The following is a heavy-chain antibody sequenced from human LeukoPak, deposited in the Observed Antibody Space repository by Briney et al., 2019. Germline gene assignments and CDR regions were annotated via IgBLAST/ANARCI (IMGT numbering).Heavy chain of an antibody. D-gene: IGHD3-10*01. CDR3: ARGLYFDSGALGLGP. V-gene: IGHV3-30-3*01. J-gene: IGHJ5*02. CDR2: ISYDASNK. Sequence: GGSLRLSCAASGFTFSNYAMHWVRQAPGKGLEWVAVISYDASNKYYADSVKGRFTISRDNSKNTFYLQVNSLRAEDTAVYYCARGLYFDSGALGLGPWGQGTLVTVSS. CDR1: GFTFSNYA.